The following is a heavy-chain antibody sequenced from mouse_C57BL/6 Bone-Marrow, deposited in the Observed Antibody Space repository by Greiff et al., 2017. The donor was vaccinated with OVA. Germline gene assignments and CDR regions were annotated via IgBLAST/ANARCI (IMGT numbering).Heavy chain of an antibody. CDR1: GYTFTDYY. J-gene: IGHJ2*01. CDR2: IYPGSGNT. D-gene: IGHD1-1*01. V-gene: IGHV1-76*01. Sequence: VQLQQSGAELVRPGASVKLSCKASGYTFTDYYINWVKQRPGQGLEWIARIYPGSGNTYYNEKFKGKATLTAEKSSSTAYMQLSSLTSEDSAVYYCAIGFGSSYGYWGQGTTLTVSS. CDR3: AIGFGSSYGY.